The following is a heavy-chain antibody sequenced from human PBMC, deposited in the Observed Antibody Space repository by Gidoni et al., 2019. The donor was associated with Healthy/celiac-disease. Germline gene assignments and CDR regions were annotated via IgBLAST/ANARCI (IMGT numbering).Heavy chain of an antibody. V-gene: IGHV3-21*01. J-gene: IGHJ6*02. Sequence: VQLLESGGGLVKPGGYLRLSRSASGFTFRSYSINWVRQAPGKGLEWVSAISSSSSYIYYADSVKGRFTITRDNAKNSLYLQMKRLRAEDTAVYDCARDEYGSGSYTENYYYYGMEVWGQGTTVTVSS. CDR1: GFTFRSYS. D-gene: IGHD3-10*01. CDR2: ISSSSSYI. CDR3: ARDEYGSGSYTENYYYYGMEV.